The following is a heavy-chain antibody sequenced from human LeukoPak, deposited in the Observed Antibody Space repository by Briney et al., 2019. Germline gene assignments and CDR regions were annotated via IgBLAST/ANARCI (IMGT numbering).Heavy chain of an antibody. CDR2: IYYSGST. J-gene: IGHJ6*04. Sequence: SETLSLTCTVSGGSVSSGSYYWSWIRQPPGKGLEWIGYIYYSGSTNYNPSLKSRVTISVDTSKNQFSLKLSSVTAADTAVYYCARDWVVPAAMDYNYYYGMDVWGKGTTVTVSS. CDR1: GGSVSSGSYY. D-gene: IGHD2-2*01. CDR3: ARDWVVPAAMDYNYYYGMDV. V-gene: IGHV4-61*01.